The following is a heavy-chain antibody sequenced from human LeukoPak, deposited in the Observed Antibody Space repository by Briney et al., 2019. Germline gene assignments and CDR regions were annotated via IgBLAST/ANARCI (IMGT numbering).Heavy chain of an antibody. CDR1: GYTFTSYA. CDR3: ATRYYYDSSALPLGY. CDR2: IIPILGIA. V-gene: IGHV1-69*04. J-gene: IGHJ4*02. Sequence: SVKVSCKASGYTFTSYAISWVRQAPGQWLEWMGRIIPILGIANYAQKFQGRVTITADKSTSTAYMELSSLRSEDTAVYYCATRYYYDSSALPLGYWGQGTLVTVSS. D-gene: IGHD3-22*01.